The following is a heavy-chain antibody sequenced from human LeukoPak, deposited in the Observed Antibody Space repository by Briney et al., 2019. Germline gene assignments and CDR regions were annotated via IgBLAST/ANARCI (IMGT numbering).Heavy chain of an antibody. D-gene: IGHD1-26*01. CDR2: ISSSSSYI. Sequence: PGGSLRLSCAASGFTFSSYSMNWVRQAAGKGLEWVSSISSSSSYIYYADSVKGRFTISRDNTKNSLYLQMNSLRAEDTAVYYCARDFFRVGATSAYWGQGTLVTVSS. CDR1: GFTFSSYS. V-gene: IGHV3-21*01. J-gene: IGHJ4*02. CDR3: ARDFFRVGATSAY.